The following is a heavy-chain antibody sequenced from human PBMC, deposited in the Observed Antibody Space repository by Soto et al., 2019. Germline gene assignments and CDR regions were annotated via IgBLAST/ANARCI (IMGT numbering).Heavy chain of an antibody. Sequence: SETLSLTCAVYRGSLSGYYWSWIRQSPGEGLEWIGEIHHSGSTNYNPSLKSRVTISADTSKNRLSLKLSSVTAADTAVYYCAGESRGTSSCSMETKYFGMDVWGQGTTVTVSS. CDR3: AGESRGTSSCSMETKYFGMDV. D-gene: IGHD2-2*01. J-gene: IGHJ6*02. V-gene: IGHV4-34*01. CDR2: IHHSGST. CDR1: RGSLSGYY.